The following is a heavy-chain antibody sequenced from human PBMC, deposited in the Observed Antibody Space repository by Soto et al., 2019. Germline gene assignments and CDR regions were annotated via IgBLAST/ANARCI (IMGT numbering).Heavy chain of an antibody. V-gene: IGHV3-66*01. Sequence: ESGGGLVQPGGSLRLSCAASGFTVSSNYMSWVRQAPGKGLEWVSVIYSGGSTYYADSVKGRFTISRDNSKNTLYLQMNSLRAEDTAVYYCARDSSSTLVLYYMDVWGKGTTVTVSS. J-gene: IGHJ6*03. CDR3: ARDSSSTLVLYYMDV. CDR1: GFTVSSNY. CDR2: IYSGGST. D-gene: IGHD2-8*01.